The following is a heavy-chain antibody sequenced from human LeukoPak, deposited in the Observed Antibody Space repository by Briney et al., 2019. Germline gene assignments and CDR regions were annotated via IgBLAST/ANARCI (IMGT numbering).Heavy chain of an antibody. Sequence: GSLRLSCAASGFTFSSYSMNWVRQAPGKGLEWVSSISSSGSYIYYADSVKGRFTISRDNAKNSLYLQMNSLRAEDTAVYYCARGESIAVADYPTYWGQGTLVTVSS. V-gene: IGHV3-21*01. CDR1: GFTFSSYS. J-gene: IGHJ4*02. D-gene: IGHD6-19*01. CDR2: ISSSGSYI. CDR3: ARGESIAVADYPTY.